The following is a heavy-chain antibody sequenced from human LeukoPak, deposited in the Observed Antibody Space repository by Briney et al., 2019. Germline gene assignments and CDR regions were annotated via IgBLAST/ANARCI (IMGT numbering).Heavy chain of an antibody. D-gene: IGHD3-22*01. J-gene: IGHJ4*02. Sequence: GASVKVSCKASGYSFPAKYMHWVRQAPGQGLEWMGWINPNSGDTTFAQKFQDRGTMTRDTSISTAYMELRSLRSADTAVYCCARYYDSSGYDHDFWGQGTLVTVSS. CDR3: ARYYDSSGYDHDF. CDR1: GYSFPAKY. CDR2: INPNSGDT. V-gene: IGHV1-2*02.